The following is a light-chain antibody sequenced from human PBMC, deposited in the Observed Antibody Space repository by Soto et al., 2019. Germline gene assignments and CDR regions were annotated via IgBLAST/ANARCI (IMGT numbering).Light chain of an antibody. Sequence: QPVLTQPPSVSGAPGQRVTISCTGSSSNFGAGNDVQWYQQVPGTAPKLLIFGNNNWPSGVPGRFSGSKSGTSASLAISGLQAEDEAEYYCQSYDSSLRVYVFGTGTKVTVL. V-gene: IGLV1-40*01. CDR3: QSYDSSLRVYV. J-gene: IGLJ1*01. CDR1: SSNFGAGND. CDR2: GNN.